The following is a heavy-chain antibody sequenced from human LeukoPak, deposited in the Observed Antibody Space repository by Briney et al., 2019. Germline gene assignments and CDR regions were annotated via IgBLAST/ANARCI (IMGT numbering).Heavy chain of an antibody. CDR3: GRANMVRGVGLFFDRNWFDP. CDR1: GYTFTGYY. Sequence: ASVKVSCKASGYTFTGYYMHWVRQAPGQGLEWMGWINPNSGGTNYAQKFQGRVTMTRDTSISTAYMELSGLRSDDTAVYYCGRANMVRGVGLFFDRNWFDPWGQGTLATVSS. J-gene: IGHJ5*02. CDR2: INPNSGGT. D-gene: IGHD3-10*01. V-gene: IGHV1-2*02.